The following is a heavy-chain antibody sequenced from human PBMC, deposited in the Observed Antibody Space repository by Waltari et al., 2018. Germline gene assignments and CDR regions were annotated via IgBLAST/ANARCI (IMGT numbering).Heavy chain of an antibody. Sequence: QVQLVQSGAEVKKPGSSVKVSCKASGVTFRSYAISWVRQAPGQGLEWMGGIIPIFGTANYAQKFQGRVTITADKSTSTAYMELSSLRSEDTAVYYCARTLMGQAGYYYYMDVWGKGTTVTVSS. CDR3: ARTLMGQAGYYYYMDV. J-gene: IGHJ6*03. V-gene: IGHV1-69*14. CDR2: IIPIFGTA. D-gene: IGHD6-13*01. CDR1: GVTFRSYA.